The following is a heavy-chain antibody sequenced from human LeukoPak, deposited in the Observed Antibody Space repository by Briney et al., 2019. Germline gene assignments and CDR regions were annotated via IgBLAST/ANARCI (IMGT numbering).Heavy chain of an antibody. Sequence: PGRSLRLSCAASGFTFSSYGMHWVRQAPGKGLEWVAVISYNVSNKYYADSVKGRFTISRDNSKNTLYLQMNSLRAEDTAVYYCAKNLGDGYNLDYYYGMDVWGQGTTVTVSS. J-gene: IGHJ6*02. CDR3: AKNLGDGYNLDYYYGMDV. V-gene: IGHV3-30*18. CDR2: ISYNVSNK. CDR1: GFTFSSYG. D-gene: IGHD5-24*01.